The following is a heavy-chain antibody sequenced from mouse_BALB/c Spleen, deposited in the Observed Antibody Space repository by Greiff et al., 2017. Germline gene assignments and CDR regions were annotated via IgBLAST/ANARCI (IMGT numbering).Heavy chain of an antibody. CDR1: GYSFTGYF. J-gene: IGHJ1*01. CDR2: INPYNGDT. CDR3: TRDYGNYKYFDV. D-gene: IGHD2-1*01. Sequence: EVQLQQSGPELVKPGASVKISCKASGYSFTGYFMNWVKQSHGKSLEWIGRINPYNGDTFYNQKFKGKAKLTAVTSTSTAYMELSSLTNEDSAVYYCTRDYGNYKYFDVWGAGTTVTVSS. V-gene: IGHV1-20*01.